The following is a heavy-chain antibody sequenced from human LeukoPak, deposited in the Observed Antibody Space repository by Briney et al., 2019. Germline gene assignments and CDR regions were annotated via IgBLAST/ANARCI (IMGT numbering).Heavy chain of an antibody. Sequence: SETLSLTCAVYGGSFSGYYWSWIRQPPGKGLEWIGEINHSGSTSYNPSLKSRVTISVDTSKNQFSLKLSSVTAADTAVYYCARGPQDFRWLPKPRYFDYWGQGTLVTVSS. CDR2: INHSGST. CDR3: ARGPQDFRWLPKPRYFDY. CDR1: GGSFSGYY. V-gene: IGHV4-34*01. J-gene: IGHJ4*02. D-gene: IGHD5-24*01.